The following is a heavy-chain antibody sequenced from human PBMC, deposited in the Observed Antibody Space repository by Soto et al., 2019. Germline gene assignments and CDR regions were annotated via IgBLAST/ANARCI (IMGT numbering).Heavy chain of an antibody. J-gene: IGHJ4*02. CDR2: INPSGGST. D-gene: IGHD3-3*01. CDR3: ARVQDDFWSGYPYFDY. CDR1: GYTFTSYY. Sequence: ASVKVSCKASGYTFTSYYMHWVRQAPGQGLEWMGIINPSGGSTSYAQKFQGRVTMTRDTSTSTVYMELSSLRSEDTAVYYCARVQDDFWSGYPYFDYWGQGTLVTVSS. V-gene: IGHV1-46*01.